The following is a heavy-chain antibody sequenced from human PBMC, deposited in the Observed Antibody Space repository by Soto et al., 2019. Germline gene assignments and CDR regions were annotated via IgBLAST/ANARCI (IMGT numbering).Heavy chain of an antibody. J-gene: IGHJ3*02. CDR3: AKEWAGDAFDI. D-gene: IGHD6-19*01. CDR2: ISFSGGTT. CDR1: GFTFSTYA. Sequence: PGGSLRLSCAASGFTFSTYAMTWVRQAPGQGLEWVSSISFSGGTTYYAESVKGRFTISRDNSKNTLYLQMTSLRVDDTAIYFCAKEWAGDAFDIWGQGTMVTVSS. V-gene: IGHV3-23*01.